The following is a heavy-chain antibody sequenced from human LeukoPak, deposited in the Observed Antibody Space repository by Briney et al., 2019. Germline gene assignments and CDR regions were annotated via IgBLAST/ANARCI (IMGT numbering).Heavy chain of an antibody. CDR1: GYTFTSYA. J-gene: IGHJ5*02. CDR2: INAGNGNT. D-gene: IGHD3-16*01. V-gene: IGHV1-3*01. CDR3: ARGGGHMITFGGVIAH. Sequence: ASVKVSCNASGYTFTSYAMHWVRQAPGQRLEWMGWINAGNGNTKYSQKFQGRVTITRDTSASTAYMELSSLRSEDTAVYYCARGGGHMITFGGVIAHWGQGTLVTVSS.